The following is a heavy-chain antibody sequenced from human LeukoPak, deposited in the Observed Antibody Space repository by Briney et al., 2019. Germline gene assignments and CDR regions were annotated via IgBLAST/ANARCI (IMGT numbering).Heavy chain of an antibody. CDR2: INQDGRIK. CDR3: ARDRDDGGLEY. Sequence: PGGSLRLSCAASGFTFSNYWMSWVRQAPEKGLEWVANINQDGRIKQYVDSMKGRFTISRDNAKNSLYLQMNSLRAEDTAVYYCARDRDDGGLEYWVQATLVTVSS. D-gene: IGHD4-23*01. CDR1: GFTFSNYW. V-gene: IGHV3-7*01. J-gene: IGHJ4*02.